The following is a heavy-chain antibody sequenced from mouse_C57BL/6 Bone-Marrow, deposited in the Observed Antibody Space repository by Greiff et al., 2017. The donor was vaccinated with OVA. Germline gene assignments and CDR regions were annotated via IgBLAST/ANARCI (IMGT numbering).Heavy chain of an antibody. Sequence: VQLQQSGAELVRPGASVTLSCKASGYTFTDYEMHWVKQTPVHGLEWIGAIDPETGGTAYNQKFKGKAILTADKSSSTAYMERRSLTSADSAVYYLTRGAGTWFAYWGQGTLVTVSA. CDR3: TRGAGTWFAY. D-gene: IGHD3-3*01. V-gene: IGHV1-15*01. J-gene: IGHJ3*01. CDR2: IDPETGGT. CDR1: GYTFTDYE.